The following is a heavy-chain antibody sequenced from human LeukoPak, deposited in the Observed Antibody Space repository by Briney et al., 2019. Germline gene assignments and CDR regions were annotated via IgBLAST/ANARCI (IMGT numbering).Heavy chain of an antibody. CDR2: IKQDGSEK. J-gene: IGHJ6*03. CDR3: ARWGNSGSYYLPLRYYYYYMDV. V-gene: IGHV3-7*01. CDR1: GFTFSSYW. D-gene: IGHD1-26*01. Sequence: GGSLRLSCAASGFTFSSYWMSWVRQAPGKGLEWVANIKQDGSEKYYVDSVKGRFTISRDNAKNSLYLQMNSLRAEDTAVYYCARWGNSGSYYLPLRYYYYYMDVWGKGTTVTISS.